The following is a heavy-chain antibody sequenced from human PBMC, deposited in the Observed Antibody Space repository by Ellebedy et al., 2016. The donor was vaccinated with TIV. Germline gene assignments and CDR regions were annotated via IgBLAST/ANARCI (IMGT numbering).Heavy chain of an antibody. CDR1: GFIFSTYT. Sequence: GESLKISCAASGFIFSTYTMNWVRQAPGKGLGWVSSISSNGRHIYYADSVRARFAISRDNAGGSLWLQMTSLRAEDTALYYCAREFDIGQPSAFDYWGQGILVTVSS. J-gene: IGHJ4*02. V-gene: IGHV3-21*01. CDR2: ISSNGRHI. CDR3: AREFDIGQPSAFDY. D-gene: IGHD2-15*01.